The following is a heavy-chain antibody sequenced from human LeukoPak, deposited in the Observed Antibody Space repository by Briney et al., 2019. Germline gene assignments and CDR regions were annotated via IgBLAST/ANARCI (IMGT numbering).Heavy chain of an antibody. CDR2: INPNSGGT. CDR1: GYTFTGYY. J-gene: IGHJ4*02. Sequence: ASVTVSCKTSGYTFTGYYVYWVRQAPGQGLEWMGGINPNSGGTNYAQKFQGRVTMTRDTSISTAYMELSRLTSDDTAIYYCASGQVVTAIRPGYYLDYWGQGTLVTVSS. V-gene: IGHV1-2*02. CDR3: ASGQVVTAIRPGYYLDY. D-gene: IGHD2-21*02.